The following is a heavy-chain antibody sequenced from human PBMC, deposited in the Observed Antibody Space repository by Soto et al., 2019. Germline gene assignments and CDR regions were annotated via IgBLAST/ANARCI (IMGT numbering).Heavy chain of an antibody. V-gene: IGHV4-34*01. D-gene: IGHD3-16*01. CDR3: ERGGGYYYMDV. CDR2: INHSGST. CDR1: GGSFSGYY. Sequence: SETLSLTCAVYGGSFSGYYWSWIRQPPGKGLEWIGEINHSGSTNYNPSLKSRVTISVDTSKNQFSLKLSSVTAADTAVYYRERGGGYYYMDVWVKGTTVTVSS. J-gene: IGHJ6*03.